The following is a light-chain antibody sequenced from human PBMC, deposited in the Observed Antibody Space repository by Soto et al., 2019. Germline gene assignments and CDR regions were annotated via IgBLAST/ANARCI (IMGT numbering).Light chain of an antibody. Sequence: QSVLTQPPSVSGAPGQRVTISCTGSSSNIGAGYDVHWYQQLPGTAPKLLIYGNSNLPSGVPDRFSGSKSGTSASLAITGLQADDEADYYCQSYAISLSGRVFGGVTKL. CDR3: QSYAISLSGRV. CDR1: SSNIGAGYD. V-gene: IGLV1-40*01. J-gene: IGLJ2*01. CDR2: GNS.